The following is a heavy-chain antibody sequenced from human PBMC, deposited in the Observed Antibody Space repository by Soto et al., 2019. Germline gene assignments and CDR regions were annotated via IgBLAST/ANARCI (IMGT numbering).Heavy chain of an antibody. Sequence: GGSLRLSCAASGFTFSDYYMSWIRQAPGKGLEWVSYISSSGSTIYYADSVRSGCTSSRDNAKNSLYLQMNSMSAEDAAVYYCARDTREDSSGYSTYYFDYWGQGTMVTVSS. D-gene: IGHD3-22*01. CDR3: ARDTREDSSGYSTYYFDY. V-gene: IGHV3-11*01. CDR1: GFTFSDYY. J-gene: IGHJ4*02. CDR2: ISSSGSTI.